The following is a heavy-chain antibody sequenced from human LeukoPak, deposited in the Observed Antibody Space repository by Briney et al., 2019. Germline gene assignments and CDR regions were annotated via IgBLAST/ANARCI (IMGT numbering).Heavy chain of an antibody. J-gene: IGHJ4*02. CDR3: ARRGDSSSSLLDY. V-gene: IGHV5-51*01. Sequence: WIGWVRQMPGKGLEWMGIIYPGDSDTRYSPSFQGQVTISADKSISTAYLQWSSLKASDTAMYYCARRGDSSSSLLDYWGQGTLVTVSS. CDR2: IYPGDSDT. CDR1: W. D-gene: IGHD6-13*01.